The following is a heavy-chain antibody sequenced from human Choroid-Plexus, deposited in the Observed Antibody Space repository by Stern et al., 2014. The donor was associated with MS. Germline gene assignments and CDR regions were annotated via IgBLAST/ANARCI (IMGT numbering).Heavy chain of an antibody. Sequence: QVQLVESGGGVVQPGRPLRLSCVAPGFTFGSCVMHWVRQAPGKGLAWAAGVSYDGSNKYYADSLKGRFTISRDNSQNTLYMQMSSLRPEDTAVYYCAKDRQYLTYFFDHWGQGSLVTVSS. CDR1: GFTFGSCV. CDR2: VSYDGSNK. J-gene: IGHJ5*02. D-gene: IGHD2/OR15-2a*01. CDR3: AKDRQYLTYFFDH. V-gene: IGHV3-30*18.